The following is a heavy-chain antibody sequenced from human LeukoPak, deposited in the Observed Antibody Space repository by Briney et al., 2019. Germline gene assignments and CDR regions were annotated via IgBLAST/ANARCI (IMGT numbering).Heavy chain of an antibody. D-gene: IGHD3-10*01. J-gene: IGHJ4*02. V-gene: IGHV1-2*02. CDR3: ARGPRGMVRGGSVDY. CDR1: GYTFTGYY. CDR2: INPNSGGT. Sequence: ASVKVSCKASGYTFTGYYMHWVRQAPGQGLEWMGWINPNSGGTNYAQKFQGRVTMTRDTSISTAYMELSRLRSDDTAVYYCARGPRGMVRGGSVDYWGQGTLVTVSS.